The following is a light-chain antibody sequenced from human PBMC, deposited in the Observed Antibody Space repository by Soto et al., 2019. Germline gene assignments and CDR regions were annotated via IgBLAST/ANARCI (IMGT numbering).Light chain of an antibody. J-gene: IGLJ1*01. CDR2: EVS. CDR1: SSDVGGYKY. CDR3: SSYTRPYTPSYV. V-gene: IGLV2-14*01. Sequence: QSALTQPASVSGSPGQSITLSCTGTSSDVGGYKYVSWYQQHPGKAPKLMIYEVSNRPSGISHRFSGAKSGNTASLTISGLRAEDAADYYCSSYTRPYTPSYVFGAGTKLTVL.